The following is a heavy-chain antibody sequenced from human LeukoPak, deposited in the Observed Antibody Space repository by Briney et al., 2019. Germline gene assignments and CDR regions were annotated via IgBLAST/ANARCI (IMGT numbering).Heavy chain of an antibody. CDR1: GGTFSSYA. V-gene: IGHV1-69*01. D-gene: IGHD2-2*01. J-gene: IGHJ4*02. CDR2: IIPIFGTA. Sequence: SVKVSCKASGGTFSSYAISWVRQAPGQGLEWMGGIIPIFGTANYAQKFQGRVTITADESTSTAYMELSSLRSEDAAVYYCATSRLGYCSSTSCHEFDYWGQGTLVTVSS. CDR3: ATSRLGYCSSTSCHEFDY.